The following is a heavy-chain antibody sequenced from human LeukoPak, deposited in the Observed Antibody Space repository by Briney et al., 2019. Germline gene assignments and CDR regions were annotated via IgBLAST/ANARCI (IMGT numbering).Heavy chain of an antibody. CDR2: IYYTGTT. D-gene: IGHD2-2*01. J-gene: IGHJ4*02. CDR3: ARFSWGCSTASCYLTN. Sequence: PSETLSLTCTVGGGSLSGHYWGWIRQPPGKGLELVGPIYYTGTTFYNPSLNSRVTITLDTSRNQFSLRLTSVIAADTAVYYCARFSWGCSTASCYLTNWGQGALVTVSS. V-gene: IGHV4-59*11. CDR1: GGSLSGHY.